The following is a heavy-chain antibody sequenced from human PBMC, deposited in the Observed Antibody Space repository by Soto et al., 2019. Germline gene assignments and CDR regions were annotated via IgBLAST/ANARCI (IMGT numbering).Heavy chain of an antibody. CDR2: IYWDNDK. Sequence: QITLKESGPTLVKPTQTLTLTCSFSGFSLSTTGVGVGWIRQSPGKALEWLAIIYWDNDKSYSPSLKSRVTITKDTSKNQVVLTVTNMDPVDTGTYYCARSLWFGELHWGQGALVTVSS. CDR1: GFSLSTTGVG. CDR3: ARSLWFGELH. V-gene: IGHV2-5*02. D-gene: IGHD3-10*01. J-gene: IGHJ4*02.